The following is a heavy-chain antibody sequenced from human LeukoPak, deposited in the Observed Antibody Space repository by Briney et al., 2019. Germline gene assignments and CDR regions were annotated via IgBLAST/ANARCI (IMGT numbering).Heavy chain of an antibody. CDR1: GGTFSSYT. V-gene: IGHV1-69*04. J-gene: IGHJ4*02. CDR3: AREGGTMVPPRYRFDY. Sequence: SVKVSCKASGGTFSSYTISWVRQAPGQGLEWMGRIIPILGIANYAQKSQGRVTITADKSTSTAYMELSSLRSEDTAVYYCAREGGTMVPPRYRFDYWGQGTLVTVSS. D-gene: IGHD3-10*01. CDR2: IIPILGIA.